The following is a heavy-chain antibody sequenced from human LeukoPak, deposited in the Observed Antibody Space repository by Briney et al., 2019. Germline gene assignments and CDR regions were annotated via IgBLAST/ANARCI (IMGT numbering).Heavy chain of an antibody. CDR2: IKQDGSEK. Sequence: GGSLRLSCAASGFTFSSYWMSWVRQAPGKGLAWVANIKQDGSEKYYVDSVKGRFTISRDNAKNSLYLQMNSLRAEDTAVYYCARDSGVGAFDIWGQGTMVTVSS. CDR3: ARDSGVGAFDI. D-gene: IGHD2-15*01. CDR1: GFTFSSYW. J-gene: IGHJ3*02. V-gene: IGHV3-7*01.